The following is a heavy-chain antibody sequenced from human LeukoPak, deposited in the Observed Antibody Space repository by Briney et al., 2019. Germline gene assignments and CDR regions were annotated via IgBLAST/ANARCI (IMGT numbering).Heavy chain of an antibody. CDR3: ARTPKTGYYYYMDV. CDR1: GGSISSSSYY. Sequence: SETLSLTCTVSGGSISSSSYYWGWIRQPPGKGLEWIGYIYYSGSTNYNPSLKSRVTISVDTSKNQFSLKLSSVTAADTAVYYCARTPKTGYYYYMDVWGKGTTVTVSS. J-gene: IGHJ6*03. V-gene: IGHV4-61*05. CDR2: IYYSGST.